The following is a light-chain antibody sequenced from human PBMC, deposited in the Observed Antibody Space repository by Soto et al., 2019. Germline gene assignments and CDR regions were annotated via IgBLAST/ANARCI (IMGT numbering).Light chain of an antibody. CDR2: EVS. J-gene: IGLJ1*01. CDR1: SSDIGGHDF. CDR3: SSYSNNSPYV. Sequence: QSVLTQPASVSGSPGQSITISCTGTSSDIGGHDFVSWYQQLPGKAPKLIIFEVSNWPSGASIRFSGSKSGNTASLTISGLQAEDEADYYCSSYSNNSPYVFGTGTKVTVL. V-gene: IGLV2-14*01.